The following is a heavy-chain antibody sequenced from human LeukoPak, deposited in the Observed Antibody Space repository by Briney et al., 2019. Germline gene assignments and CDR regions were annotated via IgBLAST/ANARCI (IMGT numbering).Heavy chain of an antibody. J-gene: IGHJ4*02. CDR2: ISSKGDYI. D-gene: IGHD3-10*01. CDR1: GFPFNIYS. Sequence: GSLRLSCTTSGFPFNIYSMAWVRQAPGKGLEWVSSISSKGDYIFYADSVKGRFTISRDSSANSMYLQMNSLKTEDTAAYYCTREKYYYGSGSSDYWGQGTLVTVSS. CDR3: TREKYYYGSGSSDY. V-gene: IGHV3-23*01.